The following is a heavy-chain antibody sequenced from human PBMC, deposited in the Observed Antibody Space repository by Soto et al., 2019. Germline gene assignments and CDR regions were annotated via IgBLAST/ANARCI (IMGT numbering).Heavy chain of an antibody. D-gene: IGHD6-19*01. CDR2: IHYSGST. V-gene: IGHV4-59*08. CDR1: GGSISSYY. CDR3: ARHVNVAVAGTGFDY. J-gene: IGHJ4*02. Sequence: QVQLQESGPGLVKPSETLSLTCTVSGGSISSYYWSWIRQPPGKGLEWIGHIHYSGSTNYNPSLRSRVTMSVVTSQNQFYLKLSSVTAADTAVYYCARHVNVAVAGTGFDYWGQGTLVTVSS.